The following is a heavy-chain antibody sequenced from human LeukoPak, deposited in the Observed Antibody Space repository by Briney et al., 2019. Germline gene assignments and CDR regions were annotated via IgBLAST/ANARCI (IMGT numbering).Heavy chain of an antibody. D-gene: IGHD5-18*01. J-gene: IGHJ4*02. Sequence: AASVKVSCKASGGTFSSYAISWVRQAPGQGPEWMGGIIPIFGTANYAQKFQGRVTITADESTSTAYMELSSLRSEDTAVYYCASPYSYGYNLGDYYFDYWGQGTLVTVSS. CDR1: GGTFSSYA. V-gene: IGHV1-69*13. CDR3: ASPYSYGYNLGDYYFDY. CDR2: IIPIFGTA.